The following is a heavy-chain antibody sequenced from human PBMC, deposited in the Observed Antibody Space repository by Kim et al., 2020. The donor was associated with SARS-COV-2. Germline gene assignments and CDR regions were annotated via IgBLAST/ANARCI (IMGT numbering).Heavy chain of an antibody. J-gene: IGHJ4*02. D-gene: IGHD3-22*01. V-gene: IGHV4-59*01. Sequence: PSRKSRVTISVDTSKNQFSLKLSSVTAADTAVYYCARDRDYYDSSGYYDYWGQGTLVTVSS. CDR3: ARDRDYYDSSGYYDY.